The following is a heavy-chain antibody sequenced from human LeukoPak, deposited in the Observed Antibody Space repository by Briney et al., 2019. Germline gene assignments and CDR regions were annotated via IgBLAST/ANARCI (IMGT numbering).Heavy chain of an antibody. CDR2: ITSNGGST. V-gene: IGHV3-64D*06. CDR1: GFPFSSYS. J-gene: IGHJ4*02. CDR3: WGYSKGYYFDY. Sequence: GGSLRLSCSASGFPFSSYSMHWARQAPGKALEYVSAITSNGGSTYYADSVKGRFTISRDNSKNTLYLQMSSLRAEDTAVYYCWGYSKGYYFDYWGQGTLVTVSS. D-gene: IGHD7-27*01.